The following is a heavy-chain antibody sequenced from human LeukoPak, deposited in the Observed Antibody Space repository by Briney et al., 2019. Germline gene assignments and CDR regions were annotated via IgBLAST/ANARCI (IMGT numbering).Heavy chain of an antibody. D-gene: IGHD3-10*02. V-gene: IGHV3-7*04. CDR3: ARANLFHVLLVDY. CDR1: GFTFSSYW. CDR2: IKQDGSEK. Sequence: GGSLRLSCAASGFTFSSYWMSWVRQAPGKGLEWVANIKQDGSEKYYVDSVKGRFTIPRDNAKNSLYLQVNSLRAEDTAVYYCARANLFHVLLVDYWGQGTLVTVSS. J-gene: IGHJ4*02.